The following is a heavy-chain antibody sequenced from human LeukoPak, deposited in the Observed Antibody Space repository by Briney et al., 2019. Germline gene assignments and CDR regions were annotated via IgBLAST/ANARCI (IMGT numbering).Heavy chain of an antibody. V-gene: IGHV4-38-2*01. Sequence: SETLSLTCAVSGYSISSGYYWGWIRQPPGKGLEWIGNIYHSGSTYYNPSLESRVTISVATSKNQFSLKLTSVTAADTAVYYCARAFVTELGTVTFDPWGREPWSPSPQ. D-gene: IGHD7-27*01. CDR2: IYHSGST. J-gene: IGHJ5*02. CDR3: ARAFVTELGTVTFDP. CDR1: GYSISSGYY.